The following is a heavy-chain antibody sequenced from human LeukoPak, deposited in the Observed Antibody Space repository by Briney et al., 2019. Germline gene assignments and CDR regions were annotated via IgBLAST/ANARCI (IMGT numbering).Heavy chain of an antibody. V-gene: IGHV3-23*01. Sequence: PGGSLRLSCAASGFTFSRNAMSWVRQAPGKGLEWVSGFSGSGDTTYYADSVEGRFTISRDNSKNTLYLQMNSLRAEDTAVYYCAKDAYSGYDPHFDYWGQGTLVTVSS. CDR2: FSGSGDTT. CDR1: GFTFSRNA. J-gene: IGHJ4*02. D-gene: IGHD5-12*01. CDR3: AKDAYSGYDPHFDY.